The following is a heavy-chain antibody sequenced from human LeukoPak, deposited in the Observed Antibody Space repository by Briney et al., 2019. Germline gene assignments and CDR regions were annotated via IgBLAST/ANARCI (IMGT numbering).Heavy chain of an antibody. V-gene: IGHV1-8*01. CDR2: MNPNSGNT. CDR1: GYTFTSYD. CDR3: ARGHFRYYDILTGHYPPDY. D-gene: IGHD3-9*01. Sequence: GASVKVSCKASGYTFTSYDINWVRQATGQGLEWMGWMNPNSGNTGYAQKLQGRVTMTRNTSINTAYMELSSLRSEDTAVYYCARGHFRYYDILTGHYPPDYWGQGTLVTVSS. J-gene: IGHJ4*02.